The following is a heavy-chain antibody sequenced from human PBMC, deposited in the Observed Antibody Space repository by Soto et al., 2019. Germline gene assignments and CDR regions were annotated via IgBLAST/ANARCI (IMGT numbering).Heavy chain of an antibody. D-gene: IGHD3-10*01. CDR2: INPNSGGT. CDR3: ARDWGHYYGSGSFPSPHPSDI. Sequence: GASVKVSCTASGYTFTDYYLHWVRQAPGQGLEWMGWINPNSGGTHYAQKFQGWVTMTRDTSITTAYMELNRLTSDDTAVYYCARDWGHYYGSGSFPSPHPSDIWGQGTLVTVSS. V-gene: IGHV1-2*04. J-gene: IGHJ4*02. CDR1: GYTFTDYY.